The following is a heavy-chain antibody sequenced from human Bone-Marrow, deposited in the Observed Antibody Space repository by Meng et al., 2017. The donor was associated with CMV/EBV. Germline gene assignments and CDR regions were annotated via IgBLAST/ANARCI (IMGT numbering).Heavy chain of an antibody. J-gene: IGHJ4*02. CDR3: ARSSGWSRFDY. CDR1: GYTVTDYY. D-gene: IGHD6-19*01. CDR2: INPNDDT. Sequence: QVQLVPYGAEVKKPGGSVKVSCKASGYTVTDYYIHWVRQAPGQWLEWMGWINPNDDTNYAQNFQGRVTMTRDMSINTVYMELSRLTSDDTAVYYCARSSGWSRFDYWGLGTLVTVSS. V-gene: IGHV1-2*02.